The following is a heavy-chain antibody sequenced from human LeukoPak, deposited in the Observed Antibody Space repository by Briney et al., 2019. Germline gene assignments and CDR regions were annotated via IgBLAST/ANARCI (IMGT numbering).Heavy chain of an antibody. D-gene: IGHD3-22*01. CDR2: IYYNGST. CDR1: GGSMINSY. J-gene: IGHJ1*01. CDR3: ARDGGMIVD. Sequence: PSETLSLTCTVSGGSMINSYWSWIRQTPGKGLEWIGYIYYNGSTDQNPSLRGRVTISIDTSKNQFSLKLKSMTAADTAVYYCARDGGMIVDWGRGTLVAVSS. V-gene: IGHV4-59*01.